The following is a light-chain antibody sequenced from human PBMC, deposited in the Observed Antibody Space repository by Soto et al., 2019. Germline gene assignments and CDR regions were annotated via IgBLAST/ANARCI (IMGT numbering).Light chain of an antibody. V-gene: IGLV2-18*02. J-gene: IGLJ1*01. CDR2: EVS. Sequence: QSALTQPPSVSGSPGQSVTISCTGTSSDVGSYNRVSWYQQPPGTAPTLMIYEVSNRPSGVPDRFSGSKSGNTASLTISGRQAEDEADYYCSSFTSSSTYVFGTWTKVTVL. CDR3: SSFTSSSTYV. CDR1: SSDVGSYNR.